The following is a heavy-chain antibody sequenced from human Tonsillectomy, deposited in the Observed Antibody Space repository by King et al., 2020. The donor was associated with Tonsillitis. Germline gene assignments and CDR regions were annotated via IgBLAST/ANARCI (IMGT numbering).Heavy chain of an antibody. V-gene: IGHV1-69*12. CDR3: ARGRGWGSGYDY. J-gene: IGHJ4*02. CDR1: GGTFSSYA. Sequence: QLVQSGAEVKKPGSSVKVSCKASGGTFSSYAIIWVRQAPGQGLEWMTGIIPIFCTAIYAQKFQGRVTITADDSTSTAYMELSSLRSEDTAVYYCARGRGWGSGYDYWGQGSLVTVSS. D-gene: IGHD5-12*01. CDR2: IIPIFCTA.